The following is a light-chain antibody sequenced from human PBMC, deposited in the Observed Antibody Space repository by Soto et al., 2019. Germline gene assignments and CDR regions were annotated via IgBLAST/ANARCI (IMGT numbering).Light chain of an antibody. CDR3: QQYKTWWT. CDR2: DAS. V-gene: IGKV1-5*01. Sequence: EIQMTQSPSPMSASVGDTVSVTCRASEDVAKFLAWHQQKPGRAPEILISDASDLNSGVPSRFRGSGSGTDFTLTISGLHADDSETDYCQQYKTWWTCGQGTKVEIK. CDR1: EDVAKF. J-gene: IGKJ1*01.